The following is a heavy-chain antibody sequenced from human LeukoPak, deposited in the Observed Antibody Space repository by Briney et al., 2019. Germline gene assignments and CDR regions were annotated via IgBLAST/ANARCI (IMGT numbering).Heavy chain of an antibody. J-gene: IGHJ4*02. D-gene: IGHD2-15*01. CDR1: GFTFSSYS. CDR3: ARAARSFCSGGSCHQYYFDY. Sequence: GKSLRLSCAASGFTFSSYSMNWVRQAPGKGLEWVSSISSSSSYIYYADSVKGRFTISRDNAKNSLYLQMNSLRAEDTAVYYCARAARSFCSGGSCHQYYFDYWGQGTLVTVSS. CDR2: ISSSSSYI. V-gene: IGHV3-21*01.